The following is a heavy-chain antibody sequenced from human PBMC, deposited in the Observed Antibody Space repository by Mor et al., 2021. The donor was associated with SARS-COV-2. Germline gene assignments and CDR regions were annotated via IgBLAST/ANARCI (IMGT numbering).Heavy chain of an antibody. Sequence: LEWIGEINHSGSTNYNPSLKSRVTISVDTSKNQFSLKLSSVTAADTAVYYCARGLMGAVAGTGWFDPWGQ. V-gene: IGHV4-34*01. CDR3: ARGLMGAVAGTGWFDP. D-gene: IGHD6-19*01. CDR2: INHSGST. J-gene: IGHJ5*02.